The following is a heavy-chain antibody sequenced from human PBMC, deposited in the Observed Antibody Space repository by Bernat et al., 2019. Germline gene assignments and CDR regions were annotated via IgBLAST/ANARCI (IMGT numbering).Heavy chain of an antibody. CDR1: GFTFSDYY. V-gene: IGHV3-49*05. CDR3: TRDRGYSSSPQGDFDY. D-gene: IGHD6-13*01. J-gene: IGHJ4*02. Sequence: VQLVESGGGLVKPGGSLRLSCAASGFTFSDYYMSWIRQAPGKGLEWVGFIRSKAYGGTTEYAASVKGRFTISRDDSKSIAYLQMNSLKTEDTAVYYCTRDRGYSSSPQGDFDYWGQGTLVTVSS. CDR2: IRSKAYGGTT.